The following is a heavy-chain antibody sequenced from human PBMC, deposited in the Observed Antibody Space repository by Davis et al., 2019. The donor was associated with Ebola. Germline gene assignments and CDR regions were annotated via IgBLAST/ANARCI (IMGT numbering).Heavy chain of an antibody. CDR2: ISISGGST. V-gene: IGHV3-23*01. CDR3: AKASWGPAARPLLDS. CDR1: GFTFSSYA. J-gene: IGHJ4*02. Sequence: GESLKISCAASGFTFSSYAMTWVRQAPGKGLEWVSGISISGGSTYYADSVKGRFTISRDNSNNTLYLQMDSLRVEDTARYYCAKASWGPAARPLLDSWGQGTLVTVSS. D-gene: IGHD2-2*02.